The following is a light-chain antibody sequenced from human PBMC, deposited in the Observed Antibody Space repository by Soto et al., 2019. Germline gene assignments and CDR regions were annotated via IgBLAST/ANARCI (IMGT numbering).Light chain of an antibody. Sequence: EIVLTQSPGTLSLSPGAIATLSCRASQSVSSSYLAWYQQKPGQAPRLLIYGASSRATGIPDRFSGSGSGTDFTLTISSLQSEDFTVYSCLQYHNLWACGEGTKGDIK. J-gene: IGKJ1*01. CDR2: GAS. CDR3: LQYHNLWA. V-gene: IGKV3-20*01. CDR1: QSVSSSY.